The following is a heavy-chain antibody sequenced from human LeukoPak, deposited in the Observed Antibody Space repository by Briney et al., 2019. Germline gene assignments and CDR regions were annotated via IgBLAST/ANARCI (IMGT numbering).Heavy chain of an antibody. CDR1: GFTFSSYA. CDR2: ITSGANT. CDR3: AKARAGDITAAFNY. V-gene: IGHV3-23*01. Sequence: GGSLRLSCAASGFTFSSYAMSWVRQAPGKGLEWVSGITSGANTYYADSVKGRFTISRDNSENTLNLQMNSLRAEDTAIYYCAKARAGDITAAFNYWGQGTLVTVSS. D-gene: IGHD6-13*01. J-gene: IGHJ4*02.